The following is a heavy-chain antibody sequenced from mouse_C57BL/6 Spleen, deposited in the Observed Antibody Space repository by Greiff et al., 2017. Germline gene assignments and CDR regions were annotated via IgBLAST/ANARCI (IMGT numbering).Heavy chain of an antibody. V-gene: IGHV1-81*01. CDR2: IYPRSGNT. CDR1: GYTFTSYG. CDR3: AREGDYGSYWYFDV. D-gene: IGHD1-1*01. Sequence: LVESGAELARPGASVKLSCKASGYTFTSYGISWVKQRTGQGLEWIGEIYPRSGNTYYNEKFKGKATLTADKSSSTAYMELSSLTSEDSAVYFCAREGDYGSYWYFDVWGTGTTVTVSS. J-gene: IGHJ1*03.